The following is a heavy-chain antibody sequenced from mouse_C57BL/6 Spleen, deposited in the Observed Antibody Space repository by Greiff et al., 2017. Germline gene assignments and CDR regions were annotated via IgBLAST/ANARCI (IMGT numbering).Heavy chain of an antibody. V-gene: IGHV14-4*01. J-gene: IGHJ3*01. D-gene: IGHD1-1*02. Sequence: VQLQQSGAELVRPGASVKLSCTASGFNIKDDYMHWVKQRPEQGLEWIGWIDPENGDTEYASKFQGKATITADTSSNTAYLQLSSLSSGDTAVYYCTSYYVFAYWGQGTPVTVSA. CDR1: GFNIKDDY. CDR2: IDPENGDT. CDR3: TSYYVFAY.